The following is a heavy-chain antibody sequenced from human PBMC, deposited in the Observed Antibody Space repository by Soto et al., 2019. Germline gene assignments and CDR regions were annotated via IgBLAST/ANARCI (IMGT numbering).Heavy chain of an antibody. CDR3: ARGGLYDGVSYHPVGFDY. CDR2: LNIDGSTR. D-gene: IGHD2-8*01. CDR1: GFTFSNYW. V-gene: IGHV3-74*01. J-gene: IGHJ4*02. Sequence: EVQLVQSGGGLVQPGGSLRLSCSASGFTFSNYWMHWVRQGPGKGLVWVARLNIDGSTRNYADSVKGRFTISGDNAQNTLFLQMNSLSAEDTAVYYCARGGLYDGVSYHPVGFDYWGQGTQVTVSS.